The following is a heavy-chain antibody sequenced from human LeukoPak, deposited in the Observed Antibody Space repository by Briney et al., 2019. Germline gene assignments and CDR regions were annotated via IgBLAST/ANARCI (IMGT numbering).Heavy chain of an antibody. CDR1: GGSFSNYY. CDR2: ITHSGST. CDR3: ARGAVTPVMVYYMDV. J-gene: IGHJ6*03. D-gene: IGHD4-17*01. Sequence: SETLSLTCAVYGGSFSNYYWSWIRQPPGKGLEWIGEITHSGSTNYNPSLKSRVSISVDTSKNQFSLKLSSVTAADTAVYYCARGAVTPVMVYYMDVWGKGTTVTVSS. V-gene: IGHV4-34*01.